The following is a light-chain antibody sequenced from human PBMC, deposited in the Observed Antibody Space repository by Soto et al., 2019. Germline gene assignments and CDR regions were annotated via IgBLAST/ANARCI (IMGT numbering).Light chain of an antibody. J-gene: IGLJ3*02. CDR3: SSYTTTSTVV. Sequence: QSALTQPPSASGSPGQSVTISCTGTSSDIGTYDYVSWYQHLPDKAPKLIIYEVSKRPSGVSNRFSGSKSGNTASLTVSGLQAEDEADYYCSSYTTTSTVVFGGGTKLTVL. CDR1: SSDIGTYDY. CDR2: EVS. V-gene: IGLV2-8*01.